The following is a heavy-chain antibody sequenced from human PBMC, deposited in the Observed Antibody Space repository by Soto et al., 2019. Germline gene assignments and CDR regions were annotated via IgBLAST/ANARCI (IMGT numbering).Heavy chain of an antibody. V-gene: IGHV1-69*13. Sequence: SVKVSCKASGGTFSSYAISWVRQAPGQGLEWMGGIIPIFGTANYAQKFQGRVTITADESTSTAYMELSSLRSEDTAVYYCARDEAGIAVAVYYYYGMDVWGQGTTVTVSS. D-gene: IGHD6-19*01. CDR3: ARDEAGIAVAVYYYYGMDV. CDR2: IIPIFGTA. CDR1: GGTFSSYA. J-gene: IGHJ6*02.